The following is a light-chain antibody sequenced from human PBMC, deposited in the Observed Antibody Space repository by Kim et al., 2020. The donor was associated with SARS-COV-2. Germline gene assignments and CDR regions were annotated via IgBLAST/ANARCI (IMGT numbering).Light chain of an antibody. CDR2: SAS. V-gene: IGKV3-15*01. CDR1: QSVRNN. CDR3: QQYNEWPPWT. J-gene: IGKJ1*01. Sequence: SPGESASLSWRASQSVRNNLAWYQQRPGQAPRLLIHSASTRATGIPVRFTGSGSGTEFTLTISNLQSEDFAIYYCQQYNEWPPWTFGQGTKVDIK.